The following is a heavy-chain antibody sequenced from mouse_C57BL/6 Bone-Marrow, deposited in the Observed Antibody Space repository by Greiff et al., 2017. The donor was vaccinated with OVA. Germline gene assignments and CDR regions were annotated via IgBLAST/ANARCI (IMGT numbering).Heavy chain of an antibody. CDR1: GYSITSGYY. Sequence: EVKLQESGPGLVKPSQSLSLTCSVTGYSITSGYYWNWIRQFPGNKLEWMGYISYDGSNNYNPSLKNRISITRDTSKNQFFLKLNSVTTEDTATYYCARGPGRGFAYWGQGTLVTVSA. D-gene: IGHD4-1*01. J-gene: IGHJ3*01. CDR2: ISYDGSN. V-gene: IGHV3-6*01. CDR3: ARGPGRGFAY.